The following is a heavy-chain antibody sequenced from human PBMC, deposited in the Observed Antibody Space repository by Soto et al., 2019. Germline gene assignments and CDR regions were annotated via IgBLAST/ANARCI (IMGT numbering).Heavy chain of an antibody. CDR3: YAADFYYYGMDV. Sequence: QVQLVQSGAEVKKPGASVKVSCKASGDTFTRCGISWVRQAPGQGLEWMGRISAYNAKTDYAQKFQGRVTLTTDTSTSTAYMELRSLRSDDTAVYYCYAADFYYYGMDVWGPGTTVTVSS. CDR1: GDTFTRCG. CDR2: ISAYNAKT. J-gene: IGHJ6*02. D-gene: IGHD2-2*01. V-gene: IGHV1-18*01.